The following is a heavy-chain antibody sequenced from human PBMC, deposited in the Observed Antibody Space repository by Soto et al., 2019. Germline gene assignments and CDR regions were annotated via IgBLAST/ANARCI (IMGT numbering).Heavy chain of an antibody. J-gene: IGHJ4*02. CDR3: ARAYQYSSGWYYFDY. Sequence: GASVKVSCKASGYTFTGYYMHWVREAPGQGLEWMGWINPNSGGTNYAQKFQGWVTMTRDTSISTAYMELSRLRSDDTAVYYCARAYQYSSGWYYFDYWGQGTLVTVYS. CDR1: GYTFTGYY. CDR2: INPNSGGT. V-gene: IGHV1-2*04. D-gene: IGHD6-19*01.